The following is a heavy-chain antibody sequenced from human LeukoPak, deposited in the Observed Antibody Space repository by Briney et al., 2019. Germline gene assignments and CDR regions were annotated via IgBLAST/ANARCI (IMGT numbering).Heavy chain of an antibody. Sequence: ASVKVSCKTSGYTFISFGLSWVRQAPGQGLEWMGWISGYNGDTNYAQKFQGRVAMTTDTSTSTVYMELRSLRSDDTAVYYCARDLSTVGAIFFDYWSQGSLVTVSS. CDR1: GYTFISFG. CDR2: ISGYNGDT. D-gene: IGHD1-26*01. J-gene: IGHJ4*02. V-gene: IGHV1-18*01. CDR3: ARDLSTVGAIFFDY.